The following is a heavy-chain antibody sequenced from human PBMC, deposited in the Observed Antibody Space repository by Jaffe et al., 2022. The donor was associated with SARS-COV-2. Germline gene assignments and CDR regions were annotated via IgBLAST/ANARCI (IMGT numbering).Heavy chain of an antibody. J-gene: IGHJ4*02. CDR1: GFTFSSYG. CDR3: ARGVLEWLVGPYYFDY. V-gene: IGHV3-30*03. CDR2: ISYDGSNK. Sequence: QVQLVESGGGVVQPGRSLRLSCAASGFTFSSYGMHWVRQAPGKGLEWVAVISYDGSNKYYADSVKGRFTISRDNSKNTLYLQMNSLRAEDTAVYYCARGVLEWLVGPYYFDYWGQGTLVTVSS. D-gene: IGHD3-3*01.